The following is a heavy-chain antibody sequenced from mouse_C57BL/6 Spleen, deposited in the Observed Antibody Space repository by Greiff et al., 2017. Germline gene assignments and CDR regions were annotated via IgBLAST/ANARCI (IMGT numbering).Heavy chain of an antibody. CDR2: INPNNGGT. J-gene: IGHJ3*01. Sequence: EVQLQQSGPELVKPGASVKMSCKASGYTFTDYNMHWVKQSHGKSLEWIGYINPNNGGTNYNQKFKGKATLTVNKSSSTAYMELRSLTSEDSAVYYCARPDGYYVGAWFAYWGQGTLVTVSA. V-gene: IGHV1-22*01. CDR1: GYTFTDYN. D-gene: IGHD2-3*01. CDR3: ARPDGYYVGAWFAY.